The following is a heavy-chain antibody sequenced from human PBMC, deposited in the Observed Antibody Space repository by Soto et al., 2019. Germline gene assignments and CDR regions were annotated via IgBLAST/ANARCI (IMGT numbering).Heavy chain of an antibody. CDR3: ERDAPTLRIYDPFKL. J-gene: IGHJ3*01. V-gene: IGHV1-3*01. D-gene: IGHD5-12*01. CDR2: IHAGNGNT. Sequence: ASVKVSCKAFGYTFTSYAIHWVRQAPGQRLEWMGWIHAGNGNTKYSQKFQGRVTLTRDTSASTAYMELRSRTSDDTAVYFCERDAPTLRIYDPFKLWGQGTMVTVS. CDR1: GYTFTSYA.